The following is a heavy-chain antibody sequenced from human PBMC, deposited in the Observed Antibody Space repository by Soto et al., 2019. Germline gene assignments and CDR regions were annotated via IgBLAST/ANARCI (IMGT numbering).Heavy chain of an antibody. V-gene: IGHV3-43*01. CDR3: AKDIGSSGWYHIDY. CDR2: ISWDGGST. Sequence: GGSLGLSCAASGFTFDDYTMHWVRRAPGKGLEWVSLISWDGGSTYYADSVKGRFTISRDNSKNSLYLQMNSLRTEDTALYYCAKDIGSSGWYHIDYWGQGTLVTVSS. CDR1: GFTFDDYT. J-gene: IGHJ4*02. D-gene: IGHD6-19*01.